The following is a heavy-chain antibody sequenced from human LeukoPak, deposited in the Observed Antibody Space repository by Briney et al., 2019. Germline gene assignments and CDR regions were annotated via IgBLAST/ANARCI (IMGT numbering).Heavy chain of an antibody. CDR3: ARQAYCGGDCPVDY. CDR2: IYPGDSDT. Sequence: GESLKISCKGSGYSITSYWIGWVRQMPGKGLEWMGIIYPGDSDTRYSPSFQGQVTISADKSISIVYLQWSSLKASDTAMYYCARQAYCGGDCPVDYWGQGTLVTVSS. CDR1: GYSITSYW. J-gene: IGHJ4*02. V-gene: IGHV5-51*01. D-gene: IGHD2-21*02.